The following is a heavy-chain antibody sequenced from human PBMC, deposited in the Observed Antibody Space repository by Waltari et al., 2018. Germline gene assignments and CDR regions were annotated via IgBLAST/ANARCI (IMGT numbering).Heavy chain of an antibody. J-gene: IGHJ4*02. CDR1: GLTFRSFG. CDR3: VKYSGFDYFFDY. Sequence: QLHLEESGGGVVQLGMSLSLPCSSLGLTFRSFGIHWVRQAPGKGLEWVGLISYDGSDTFYADSVKGRFILSRDNSKSTVYLQMNSLRAEDTAVYYCVKYSGFDYFFDYWGQGTLVTVSS. CDR2: ISYDGSDT. D-gene: IGHD5-12*01. V-gene: IGHV3-30*18.